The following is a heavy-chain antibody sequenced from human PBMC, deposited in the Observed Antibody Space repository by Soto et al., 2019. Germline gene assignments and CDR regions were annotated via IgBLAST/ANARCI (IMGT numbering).Heavy chain of an antibody. J-gene: IGHJ6*02. CDR2: IYYSGST. CDR1: GGSISSSSYY. CDR3: ASFGSYYYYGMDV. Sequence: QLQLQESGPGLVKPSETLSLTCTGSGGSISSSSYYWGWIRQPPGKGLEWIGSIYYSGSTYYNPSLKSRVTISVDTSKTQFSLKLSSVTAAETAVYYWASFGSYYYYGMDVWGQGTTVTVSS. D-gene: IGHD3-10*01. V-gene: IGHV4-39*01.